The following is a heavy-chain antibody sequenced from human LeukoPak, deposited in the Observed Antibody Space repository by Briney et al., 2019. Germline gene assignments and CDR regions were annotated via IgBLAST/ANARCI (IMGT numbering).Heavy chain of an antibody. CDR1: GGSFSGYY. CDR3: ARRWEMVRGVIIYFDY. CDR2: IYYSGST. D-gene: IGHD3-10*01. J-gene: IGHJ4*02. Sequence: SETLSLTCAVYGGSFSGYYWSWIRQPPGKGLEWIGSIYYSGSTYYNPSLKSRVTISVDTSKNQFSLKLSSVTAADTAVYYCARRWEMVRGVIIYFDYWGQGTLVTVSS. V-gene: IGHV4-34*01.